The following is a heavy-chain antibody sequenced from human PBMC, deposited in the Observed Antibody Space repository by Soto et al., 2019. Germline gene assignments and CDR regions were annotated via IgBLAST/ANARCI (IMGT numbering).Heavy chain of an antibody. CDR1: GFTFSSYG. D-gene: IGHD2-2*02. CDR2: ISYDGSNK. V-gene: IGHV3-30*18. CDR3: AKDSGYTYYGTDV. J-gene: IGHJ6*02. Sequence: QVQLVESGGGVVQPGRSLRLSCAASGFTFSSYGMHWVRQAPGKGLEWVAVISYDGSNKYYADSVKGRFTISRDNSKNTLYLQMNSLRAEDTAVYYCAKDSGYTYYGTDVWGQGTTVTVSS.